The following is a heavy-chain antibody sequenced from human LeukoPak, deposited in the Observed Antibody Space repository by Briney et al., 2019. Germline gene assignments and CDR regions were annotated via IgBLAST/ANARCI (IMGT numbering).Heavy chain of an antibody. D-gene: IGHD1-1*01. CDR1: VGSFTTYI. CDR2: IVPISGTT. J-gene: IGHJ4*02. Sequence: SVKVSCKASVGSFTTYIITWVRQVPGQGLEWMGRIVPISGTTQYAQNFQGRVTITTDESASTAYMELNSLRPEDTAVYYCARELGSTGSSVYWGQGTLVTVSS. CDR3: ARELGSTGSSVY. V-gene: IGHV1-69*05.